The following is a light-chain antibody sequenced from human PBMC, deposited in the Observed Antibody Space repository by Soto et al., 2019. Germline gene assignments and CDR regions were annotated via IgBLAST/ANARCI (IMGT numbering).Light chain of an antibody. CDR2: DVS. J-gene: IGLJ2*01. CDR1: NSDVGGYNY. CDR3: SSYTSSSTLV. V-gene: IGLV2-14*03. Sequence: QSALTQPASVSGSPGQSITIPCTGTNSDVGGYNYVSWYQHHPGKAPQLVIFDVSSRPAGVSNRFSGSKSGNTASLTISGLHAEDEADYYCSSYTSSSTLVFGGGTKLTVL.